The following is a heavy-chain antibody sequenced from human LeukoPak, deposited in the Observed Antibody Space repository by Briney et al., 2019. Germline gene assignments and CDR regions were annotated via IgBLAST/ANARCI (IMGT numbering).Heavy chain of an antibody. J-gene: IGHJ4*02. CDR1: GYIFSTFW. V-gene: IGHV5-51*01. CDR3: ATQKTGYSSPSH. Sequence: GESLRISCKASGYIFSTFWIGWVRQMPGKGLEWMGIIYPGDSDTRYSPSFQGQVTISADKSISTAYLQWSSLKASDTAMYYCATQKTGYSSPSHWGQGTLVTVSS. CDR2: IYPGDSDT. D-gene: IGHD6-6*01.